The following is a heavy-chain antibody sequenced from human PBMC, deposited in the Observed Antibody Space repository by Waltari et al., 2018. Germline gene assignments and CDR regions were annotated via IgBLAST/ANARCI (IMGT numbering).Heavy chain of an antibody. Sequence: QVQLVQSGAEVKKPGSSVKVSCKASGGTFSSYAISWVRQAPGQGLEWMGGIIPSFGTANCPREFQGRVRITADESTSTADMELSSLRSEDTAVYYCARGDNWNDMYYYYYGMDVWGQGTTFTVSS. V-gene: IGHV1-69*01. CDR3: ARGDNWNDMYYYYYGMDV. D-gene: IGHD1-20*01. J-gene: IGHJ6*02. CDR1: GGTFSSYA. CDR2: IIPSFGTA.